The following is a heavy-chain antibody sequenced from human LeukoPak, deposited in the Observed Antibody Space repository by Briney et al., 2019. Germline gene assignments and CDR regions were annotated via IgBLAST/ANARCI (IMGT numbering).Heavy chain of an antibody. CDR3: ARGITFNPSTPHNWFDP. CDR1: GGSISSGSYY. J-gene: IGHJ5*02. Sequence: SETLSLTCTVSGGSISSGSYYWSWIRQPAGKGLEWIGRIYTSGSTNYNPSLKSRVTISVDTSKNQFSLKLSSVTAADTAVYYCARGITFNPSTPHNWFDPWGQGTLVTVSS. D-gene: IGHD1-14*01. V-gene: IGHV4-61*02. CDR2: IYTSGST.